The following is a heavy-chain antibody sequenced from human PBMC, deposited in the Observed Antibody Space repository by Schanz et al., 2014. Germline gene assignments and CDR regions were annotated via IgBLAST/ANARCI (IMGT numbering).Heavy chain of an antibody. V-gene: IGHV3-7*01. CDR1: GFTFSSSW. CDR3: ARGHSSSWYRISHAFDY. D-gene: IGHD6-13*01. Sequence: EVQLVESGGGLVQPGGSLRLSCAASGFTFSSSWMNWVRQPPGKGLEWVANIKQDGSEAYYVDSVKGRFTIFRDNAKNSLDLQMSSLRAEDTAVYYCARGHSSSWYRISHAFDYWGQGTLVTVSS. CDR2: IKQDGSEA. J-gene: IGHJ4*02.